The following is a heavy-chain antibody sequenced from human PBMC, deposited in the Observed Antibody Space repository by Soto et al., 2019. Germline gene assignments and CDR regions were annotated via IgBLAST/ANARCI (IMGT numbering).Heavy chain of an antibody. V-gene: IGHV3-74*01. CDR2: ISDGSST. Sequence: PGGSLRLSCAASGFTFSSYAMSWVRQAPGKGLEWVSSISDGSSTSYADSVKGRFTISRDNAKNTLYLQMNSLRAEDTAVYYCANAPDAFDIWGQGTMVTVSS. CDR3: ANAPDAFDI. J-gene: IGHJ3*02. CDR1: GFTFSSYA.